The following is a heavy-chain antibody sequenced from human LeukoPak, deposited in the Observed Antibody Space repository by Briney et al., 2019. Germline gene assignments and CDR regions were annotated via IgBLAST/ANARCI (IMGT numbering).Heavy chain of an antibody. Sequence: GGSLRLSCVASGFTFSSYSMQWVRQAPGRGLEWVANIKQDGNDKHYVDSVKGRFTISRDNSKNTLYLQMNSLRAEDTAVYYCVRDPGPIGRVFYYFEYWGQGTLVTVSS. CDR1: GFTFSSYS. J-gene: IGHJ4*02. V-gene: IGHV3-7*01. CDR2: IKQDGNDK. CDR3: VRDPGPIGRVFYYFEY. D-gene: IGHD3-9*01.